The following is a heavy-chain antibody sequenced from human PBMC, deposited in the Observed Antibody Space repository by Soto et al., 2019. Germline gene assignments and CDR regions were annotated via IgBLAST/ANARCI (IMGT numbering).Heavy chain of an antibody. CDR2: INPNSGGT. CDR3: ARGGVVGAIDAFDI. Sequence: GASVKVSCKASGYTFTGYYMHWVRQAPGQGLEWVGWINPNSGGTNYTQKFQGWVTMTRDTSISTAYMELSRLRSDDTAVYYCARGGVVGAIDAFDIWGQGTMVTVSS. D-gene: IGHD1-26*01. J-gene: IGHJ3*02. CDR1: GYTFTGYY. V-gene: IGHV1-2*04.